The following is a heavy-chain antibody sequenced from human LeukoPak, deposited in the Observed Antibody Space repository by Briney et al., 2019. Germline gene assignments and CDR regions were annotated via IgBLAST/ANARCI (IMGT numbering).Heavy chain of an antibody. Sequence: TLSLTCTVSGGSISSGSYYWSWIRQPAGKGLEWIGRIYTSGSTNYNPSLKSRVTISVDTSKNQFSLKLSSVTAADTAVYYCTQTYYDILTGYQKIDYWGQGTLVTVSS. V-gene: IGHV4-61*02. J-gene: IGHJ4*02. CDR2: IYTSGST. CDR3: TQTYYDILTGYQKIDY. D-gene: IGHD3-9*01. CDR1: GGSISSGSYY.